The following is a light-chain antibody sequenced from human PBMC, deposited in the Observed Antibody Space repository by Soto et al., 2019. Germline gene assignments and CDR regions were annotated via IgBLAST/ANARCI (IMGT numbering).Light chain of an antibody. Sequence: EIVLTQSPGTLSLSPGERGTLSCRASQSVSNNYLAWYQQKPGQAPRLLIYGASSRATGIPDRFSGSGSGTDFTLTISRLEPEDFAVYYCQQYGSSPRTFGQGTKVDIK. CDR3: QQYGSSPRT. CDR2: GAS. J-gene: IGKJ1*01. CDR1: QSVSNNY. V-gene: IGKV3-20*01.